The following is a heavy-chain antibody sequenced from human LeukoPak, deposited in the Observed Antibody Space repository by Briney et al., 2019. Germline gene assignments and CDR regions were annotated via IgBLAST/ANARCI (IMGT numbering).Heavy chain of an antibody. J-gene: IGHJ4*02. D-gene: IGHD3-22*01. CDR3: VGKWGVGIVATILGYDSSGYYSDFDY. CDR2: ISSSGSTI. Sequence: PGGSLRLSCAASGFTFKFYSMNWVRQAPGKGLEWVSYISSSGSTIYYADSVKGRFTISRDNAKNSLYLQMNSLRAEDTAVYYCVGKWGVGIVATILGYDSSGYYSDFDYWGQGTLVTVSS. V-gene: IGHV3-48*04. CDR1: GFTFKFYS.